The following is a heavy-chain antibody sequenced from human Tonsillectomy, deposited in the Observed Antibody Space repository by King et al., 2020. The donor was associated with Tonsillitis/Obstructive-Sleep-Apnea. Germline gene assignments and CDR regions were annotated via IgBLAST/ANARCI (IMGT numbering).Heavy chain of an antibody. D-gene: IGHD2-2*01. CDR2: IYYSGST. J-gene: IGHJ4*02. V-gene: IGHV4-59*01. Sequence: VQLQESGPGLVKPSETLSLTCTVSGGSISSYYWSWIRQPPGKGLEWIGYIYYSGSTNYNPSLKSRVTISVDTSKNQFSLKLSSVTAADTAVYYWARAWNRSSTSKGLFDYWGQGTLVTVSS. CDR3: ARAWNRSSTSKGLFDY. CDR1: GGSISSYY.